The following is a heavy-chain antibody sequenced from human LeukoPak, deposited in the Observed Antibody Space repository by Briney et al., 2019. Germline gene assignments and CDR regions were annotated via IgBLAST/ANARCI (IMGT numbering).Heavy chain of an antibody. V-gene: IGHV4-34*01. CDR1: GGSFSGYY. CDR2: INHSGST. J-gene: IGHJ5*02. D-gene: IGHD3-10*01. CDR3: ARRSVTMVRGVIAKLRHRNNWFDP. Sequence: NPSETLSLTCAAYGGSFSGYYWSWIRQPPGKGLEWIGEINHSGSTDYNPSLKSRVTISVDTSKNQFSLKLSSVTAADTAVYYCARRSVTMVRGVIAKLRHRNNWFDPWGQGTLVTVSS.